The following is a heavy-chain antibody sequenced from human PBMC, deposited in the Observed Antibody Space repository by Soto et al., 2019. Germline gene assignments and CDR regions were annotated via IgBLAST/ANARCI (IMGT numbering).Heavy chain of an antibody. CDR3: ARDPGAQYCSSTGCFNWYFDL. D-gene: IGHD2-2*01. J-gene: IGHJ2*01. Sequence: SVKVSCKASGGTFSSYAISWVRQAPGQGLEWMGGIIPIFGTANYAQKFQGRVTITADESTSTAYMELSSLRSEDTAVYYCARDPGAQYCSSTGCFNWYFDLWGRGTLVTVSS. CDR2: IIPIFGTA. CDR1: GGTFSSYA. V-gene: IGHV1-69*13.